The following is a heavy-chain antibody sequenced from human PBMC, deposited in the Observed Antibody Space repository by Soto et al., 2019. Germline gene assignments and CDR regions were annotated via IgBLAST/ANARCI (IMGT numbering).Heavy chain of an antibody. J-gene: IGHJ4*02. D-gene: IGHD2-8*02. Sequence: SETLSLTCTVSGGSISSGDYYWSWIRQHPGKGLEWIGYIYYSGSTYYNPSLKSQVTISVDTSKNQFSLKLSSVTAADTAVYYCARDKITGLFDYWGQGTLVTVSS. CDR3: ARDKITGLFDY. V-gene: IGHV4-31*01. CDR2: IYYSGST. CDR1: GGSISSGDYY.